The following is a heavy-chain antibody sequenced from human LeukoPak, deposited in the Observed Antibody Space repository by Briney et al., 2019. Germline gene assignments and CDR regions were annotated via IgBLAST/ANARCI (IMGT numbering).Heavy chain of an antibody. CDR2: IYTSGST. CDR1: GGSIGSYY. V-gene: IGHV4-4*09. Sequence: SETLSLTCTVSGGSIGSYYWSWIRQPPGKGLEWIGYIYTSGSTNYNPSLKSRVTISVDTSKNQFSLKLSSVTAADTAVYYCAKYSGYDKYYYYYYMDVWGKGTTVTVSS. CDR3: AKYSGYDKYYYYYYMDV. D-gene: IGHD5-12*01. J-gene: IGHJ6*03.